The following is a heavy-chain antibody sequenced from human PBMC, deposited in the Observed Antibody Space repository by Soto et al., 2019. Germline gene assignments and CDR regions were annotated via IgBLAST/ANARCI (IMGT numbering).Heavy chain of an antibody. Sequence: SVKVSCNASGYTFTSYGISWVRQAPGQGLEWMGWISAYNGNTNYAQKMQGRVTMTTDTSTSTAYMELRSLRSEDTAVYYCERGNRVTAAGPFDSWGQGRMVTVS. CDR3: ERGNRVTAAGPFDS. CDR1: GYTFTSYG. V-gene: IGHV1-18*04. D-gene: IGHD6-13*01. CDR2: ISAYNGNT. J-gene: IGHJ4*02.